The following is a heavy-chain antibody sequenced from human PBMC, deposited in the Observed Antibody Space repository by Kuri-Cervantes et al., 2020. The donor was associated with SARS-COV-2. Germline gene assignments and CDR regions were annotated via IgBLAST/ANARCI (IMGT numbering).Heavy chain of an antibody. CDR3: ARDLLNYYDSSGYGY. CDR2: TYSGGNA. Sequence: GESLKISCAVSGFTVSRNYMSWVRQAPGKGLEWVSVTYSGGNAYYADSVKGRFTISTDDSKNTLYLQLNSLRAEDSAVYYCARDLLNYYDSSGYGYWGQGTLVTVSS. CDR1: GFTVSRNY. J-gene: IGHJ4*02. V-gene: IGHV3-53*01. D-gene: IGHD3-22*01.